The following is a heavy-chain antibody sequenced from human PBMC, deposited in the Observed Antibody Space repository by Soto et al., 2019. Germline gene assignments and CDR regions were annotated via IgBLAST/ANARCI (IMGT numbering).Heavy chain of an antibody. J-gene: IGHJ1*01. CDR3: ARVNPSIGGGGDCYRMHSYFSS. V-gene: IGHV1-69*01. CDR1: GVTFSKSG. Sequence: QVQLVQSGAEVKKPGSSLKVSCKTSGVTFSKSGISWVRQVPGQGLEWMGGIIPLFGTPKDARKCQGRVSLTADDSATPTYLKLTALSSDRTAIYYCARVNPSIGGGGDCYRMHSYFSSWGQVSQVCVSS. CDR2: IIPLFGTP. D-gene: IGHD2-21*01.